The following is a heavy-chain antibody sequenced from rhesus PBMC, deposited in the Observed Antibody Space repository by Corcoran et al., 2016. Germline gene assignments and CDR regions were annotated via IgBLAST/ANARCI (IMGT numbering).Heavy chain of an antibody. Sequence: QLQLQESGPGLVKPSETLSLTCAVSGGSISSNYWSWIRQPPGKGLEWIGRISGSGGSTDYNPSLKSRVTISTETSKNQFALKLSSVTAADTAVYYCARESGSYYLDAFDFWGQGLRVTVSS. CDR1: GGSISSNY. V-gene: IGHV4-173*01. J-gene: IGHJ3*01. CDR2: ISGSGGST. CDR3: ARESGSYYLDAFDF. D-gene: IGHD3-16*01.